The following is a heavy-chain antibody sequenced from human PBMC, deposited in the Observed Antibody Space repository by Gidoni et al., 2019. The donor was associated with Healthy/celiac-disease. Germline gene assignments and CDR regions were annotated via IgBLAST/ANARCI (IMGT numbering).Heavy chain of an antibody. D-gene: IGHD6-19*01. Sequence: EVQLVESGGGLVKPGGSLRLSCAASGFTFSSYSMNWVRQAPGKGLEWVSSISSSSSYIYYADSVKGRFTISRDNAKNSLYLQMNSLRAEDTAVYYCANHLGQWLVTFDYWGQGTLVTVSS. V-gene: IGHV3-21*01. CDR3: ANHLGQWLVTFDY. J-gene: IGHJ4*02. CDR2: ISSSSSYI. CDR1: GFTFSSYS.